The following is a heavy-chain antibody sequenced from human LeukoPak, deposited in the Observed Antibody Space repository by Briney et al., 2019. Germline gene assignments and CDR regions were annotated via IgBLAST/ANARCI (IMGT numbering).Heavy chain of an antibody. CDR1: GFTFSSYS. CDR2: ISSSSTI. CDR3: AIAAAEAFDI. V-gene: IGHV3-48*01. Sequence: GGSLRLSCAASGFTFSSYSMNWVRQAPGKGLEWVSYISSSSTIYYADSVKGRFTISRDNAKNSLYLQMNSLRAEDTAVYYCAIAAAEAFDIWGQGTMVTVSS. J-gene: IGHJ3*02. D-gene: IGHD6-13*01.